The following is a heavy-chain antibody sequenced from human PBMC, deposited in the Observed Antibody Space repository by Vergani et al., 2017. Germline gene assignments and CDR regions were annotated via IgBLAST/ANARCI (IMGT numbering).Heavy chain of an antibody. Sequence: QVQLQESGPGLVKPSETLSLTCTVSGGSFNTYYWSWIRQSPGKGLEWIGYIYFTGSTNYNPSLNSRVTISIDTSKNQFSLNLTSVTAADTAVYYCARYGSANLPSFDYWGQGTLVTVSS. D-gene: IGHD3-10*01. J-gene: IGHJ4*02. CDR3: ARYGSANLPSFDY. CDR1: GGSFNTYY. V-gene: IGHV4-59*13. CDR2: IYFTGST.